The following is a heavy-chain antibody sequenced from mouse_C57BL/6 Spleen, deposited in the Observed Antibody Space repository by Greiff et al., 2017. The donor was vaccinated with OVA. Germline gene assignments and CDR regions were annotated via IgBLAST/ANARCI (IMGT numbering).Heavy chain of an antibody. Sequence: VQLQQSGAELVRPGASVTLSCKASGFTFTDDEMHWVQQTPVHGLEWIGAIDPETGGTAYNQKFKGKAILTADKSSSTAYMERRSLTSEDSAVYYCTREGGNFDYWGQGTTLTVSS. J-gene: IGHJ2*01. D-gene: IGHD1-1*02. V-gene: IGHV1-15*01. CDR1: GFTFTDDE. CDR3: TREGGNFDY. CDR2: IDPETGGT.